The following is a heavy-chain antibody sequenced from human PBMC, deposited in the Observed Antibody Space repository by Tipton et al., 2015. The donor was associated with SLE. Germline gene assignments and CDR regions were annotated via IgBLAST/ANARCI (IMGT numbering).Heavy chain of an antibody. CDR3: ARHDFWSAFDY. Sequence: SLRLSCAASGFTFSSYAMHWVRQAPGKGLEWVAVISYDGSNKYYADSVKGRFTISRDNSKNTLYLQMNSLRAEDTAVYYCARHDFWSAFDYWGQGTLVTVSS. CDR1: GFTFSSYA. V-gene: IGHV3-30-3*01. J-gene: IGHJ4*02. D-gene: IGHD3-3*01. CDR2: ISYDGSNK.